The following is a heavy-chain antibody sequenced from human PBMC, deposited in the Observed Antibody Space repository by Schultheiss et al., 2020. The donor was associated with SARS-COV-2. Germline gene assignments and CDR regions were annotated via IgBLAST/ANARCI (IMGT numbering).Heavy chain of an antibody. Sequence: GGSLRLSCAASGFTFSSYWMHWVRQAPGKGLVWVSRINSDGSSTAYADSVKGRFTISRDNAKNTLYLQMRSLRAEDTAVYYCAREDYYYYYNMDVWGKGSRVTVSS. J-gene: IGHJ6*03. CDR2: INSDGSST. CDR3: AREDYYYYYNMDV. V-gene: IGHV3-74*01. CDR1: GFTFSSYW.